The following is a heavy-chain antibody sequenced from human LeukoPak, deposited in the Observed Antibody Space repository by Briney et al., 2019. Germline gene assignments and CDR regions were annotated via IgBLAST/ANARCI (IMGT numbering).Heavy chain of an antibody. J-gene: IGHJ4*02. D-gene: IGHD6-19*01. CDR1: GFTFSSYA. V-gene: IGHV3-23*01. Sequence: GGSLRLSCAASGFTFSSYAMSWVRQAPGKGLEWVSAISGSGGSTYYADSVKGRFTISRDNSKNTLYLQMNSLRAEDTAVYYCAKDPLKGIAVAKECYFDYWGQGTLVTVSS. CDR2: ISGSGGST. CDR3: AKDPLKGIAVAKECYFDY.